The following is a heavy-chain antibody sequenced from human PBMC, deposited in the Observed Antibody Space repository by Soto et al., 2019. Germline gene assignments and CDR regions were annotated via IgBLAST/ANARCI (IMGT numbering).Heavy chain of an antibody. CDR2: IIPIFGTA. J-gene: IGHJ3*02. V-gene: IGHV1-69*13. CDR3: ARDRRQKWALDI. D-gene: IGHD1-26*01. CDR1: GGTFSSYA. Sequence: SSVKVSCKASGGTFSSYAISWVRQAPGQGLEWMGGIIPIFGTANYAQKFQGRVTITADEATSTAYMELSSLRSEDTAVYYCARDRRQKWALDIWGQGTMVTVSS.